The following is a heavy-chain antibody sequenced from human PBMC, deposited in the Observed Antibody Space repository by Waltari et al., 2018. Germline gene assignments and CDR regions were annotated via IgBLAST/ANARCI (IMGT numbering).Heavy chain of an antibody. J-gene: IGHJ6*02. CDR3: AAAAHYYGMDV. V-gene: IGHV3-15*01. CDR2: IKSKTDGGTT. Sequence: EVQLVESGGGLVKPGGSLRLSCAASGFPFSNAWMSWVRQAPGKGLEWVGRIKSKTDGGTTDYAAPVKGRFTISRDDSKNTLYLQMNSLKTEDTAVYNCAAAAHYYGMDVWGQGTTVTVSS. CDR1: GFPFSNAW. D-gene: IGHD6-25*01.